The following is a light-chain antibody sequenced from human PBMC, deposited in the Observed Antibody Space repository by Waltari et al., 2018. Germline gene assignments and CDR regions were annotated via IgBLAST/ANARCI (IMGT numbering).Light chain of an antibody. Sequence: QSALTQPRSVSGSPGQSLTLSCTATNSDFGPYIYVSWYQQRPGKAPNLVIYDVDKRPSGVPDRFSGSKAGNTASLTISGLQTDDEADYYCCSYAGRYTSVFGGGTKVTVL. J-gene: IGLJ2*01. CDR2: DVD. V-gene: IGLV2-11*01. CDR1: NSDFGPYIY. CDR3: CSYAGRYTSV.